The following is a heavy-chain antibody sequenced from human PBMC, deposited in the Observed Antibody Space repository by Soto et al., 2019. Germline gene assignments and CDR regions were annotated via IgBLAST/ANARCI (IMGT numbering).Heavy chain of an antibody. V-gene: IGHV4-34*01. D-gene: IGHD3-3*01. Sequence: SETLSLTCAVYGGSFSGYYWSWIRQPPGKGLEWIGEINHSGSTNYNPSLKSRVTISVDTSKNQFSLKLSSVTAADTAVYYCARGQYYDFWSGYPRVGWFDPWGQGTLVTVSS. CDR2: INHSGST. J-gene: IGHJ5*02. CDR1: GGSFSGYY. CDR3: ARGQYYDFWSGYPRVGWFDP.